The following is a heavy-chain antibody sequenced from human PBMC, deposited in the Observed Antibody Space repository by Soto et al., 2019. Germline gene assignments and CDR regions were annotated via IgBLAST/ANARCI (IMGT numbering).Heavy chain of an antibody. CDR2: IYYSGSP. CDR3: ARGVTMVRGVIHTPYFDY. D-gene: IGHD3-10*01. J-gene: IGHJ4*02. V-gene: IGHV4-31*03. CDR1: GGSISSGGYY. Sequence: QVQLQESGPGLVKPSQTLSLTCTVSGGSISSGGYYWSWIRQHPGKGLEWIGYIYYSGSPYYNPSLQSRVTRSVDTSKTQFSLKLSSVTAADTAVYYCARGVTMVRGVIHTPYFDYWGQGTLVTVSS.